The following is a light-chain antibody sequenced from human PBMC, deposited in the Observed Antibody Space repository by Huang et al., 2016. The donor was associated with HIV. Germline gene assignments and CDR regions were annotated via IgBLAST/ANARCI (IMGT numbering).Light chain of an antibody. V-gene: IGKV1-39*01. CDR3: QQTYITPYT. CDR2: AAS. CDR1: QSISSY. J-gene: IGKJ2*01. Sequence: DIQMTQSPFFMSASVGDSVTFTCRASQSISSYLNWYQQKPGKAPELLIYAASNLQRGGPSRFSGSGSGTDCTLTIVSLQPADFATYYCQQTYITPYTFGQGTKLEIK.